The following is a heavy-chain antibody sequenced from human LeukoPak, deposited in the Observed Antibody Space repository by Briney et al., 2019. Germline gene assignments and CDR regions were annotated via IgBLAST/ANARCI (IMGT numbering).Heavy chain of an antibody. J-gene: IGHJ4*02. D-gene: IGHD1-26*01. CDR3: ARGNGDLLD. CDR1: RASIRYHY. CDR2: IVNSGST. V-gene: IGHV4-59*11. Sequence: PSETLSLTCTLSRASIRYHYWNWVRQPPGKGLEWIGSIVNSGSTNYNPSLKSRVTISVDTSQNHCSLKLTSVTSADTAVCYCARGNGDLLDWGQGTLVTVSS.